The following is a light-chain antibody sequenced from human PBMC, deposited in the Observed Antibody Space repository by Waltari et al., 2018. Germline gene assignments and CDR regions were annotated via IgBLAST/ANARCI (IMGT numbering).Light chain of an antibody. Sequence: PGERVTLSCRASQSVSSSYLTWYQQKPGQAPRLLIYGASTRATGIPARFSGSGSGTDFTLTISSLQAEDVAVYYCQQYYSNEVTFGGGTKVEIK. J-gene: IGKJ4*01. CDR2: GAS. CDR3: QQYYSNEVT. CDR1: QSVSSSY. V-gene: IGKV3D-7*01.